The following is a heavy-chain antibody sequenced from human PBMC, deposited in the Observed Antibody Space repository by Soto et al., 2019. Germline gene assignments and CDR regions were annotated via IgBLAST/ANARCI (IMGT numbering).Heavy chain of an antibody. V-gene: IGHV1-46*01. CDR3: ARYSGSYWHYLDF. Sequence: GASVKVSCKPPAVTFTSYFMHWVRQAPGHGLEWIGVINPNGSSTKFAQTFRGHVTISADTSVSTAYLQWRSLEATDSAIYYCARYSGSYWHYLDFWGQGTLVTVSS. CDR2: INPNGSST. D-gene: IGHD1-26*01. J-gene: IGHJ4*02. CDR1: AVTFTSYF.